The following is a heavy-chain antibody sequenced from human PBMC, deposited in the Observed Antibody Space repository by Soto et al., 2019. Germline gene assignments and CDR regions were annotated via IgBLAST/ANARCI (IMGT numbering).Heavy chain of an antibody. CDR1: GGTFDNFI. CDR2: IVPMLGTP. CDR3: ARTGAYSSSLSQCSGMDV. J-gene: IGHJ6*02. V-gene: IGHV1-69*01. Sequence: QVQLVQSGAEVKEPGSSVRVSCKASGGTFDNFIMNWVRQTPGRGLEWMGGIVPMLGTPTYAEKFKGRVTISATGSTSTMYTEVTRLRSEDTAIYYCARTGAYSSSLSQCSGMDVWGQGTTVTVSS. D-gene: IGHD3-16*01.